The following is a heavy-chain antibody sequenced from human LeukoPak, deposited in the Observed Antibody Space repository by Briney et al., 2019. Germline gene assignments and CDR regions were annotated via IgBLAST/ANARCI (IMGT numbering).Heavy chain of an antibody. Sequence: PGGSLRLSCTASGFSFSRYYMSWVRQAPGKGLEWISVLFSGGDTYYADSVKDRFGVSRDSSSETLFLQMNSLRVDDTAVYYCARQGFDSGFDHWGHGTTVTVSS. CDR1: GFSFSRYY. J-gene: IGHJ4*01. CDR3: ARQGFDSGFDH. CDR2: LFSGGDT. V-gene: IGHV3-66*04. D-gene: IGHD2-21*01.